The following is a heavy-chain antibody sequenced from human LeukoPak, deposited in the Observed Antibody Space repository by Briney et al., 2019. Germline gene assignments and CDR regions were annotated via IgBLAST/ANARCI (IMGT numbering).Heavy chain of an antibody. J-gene: IGHJ3*02. D-gene: IGHD2-21*01. CDR1: GGSLSGYY. CDR3: ASRLWI. CDR2: IYSGGST. Sequence: ETLSLTCAAYGGSLSGYYWSWIRQPPGKGLEWVSVIYSGGSTYYADSVKGRFTISRDNSKNTLYLQINSLRTEDTAVYYCASRLWIWGQGTMVTVSS. V-gene: IGHV3-66*02.